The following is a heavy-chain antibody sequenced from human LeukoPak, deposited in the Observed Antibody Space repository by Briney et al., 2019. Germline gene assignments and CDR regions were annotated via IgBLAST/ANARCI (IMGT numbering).Heavy chain of an antibody. J-gene: IGHJ6*03. CDR1: GLTFSSYS. Sequence: GGSLRLSCAASGLTFSSYSMNWVRQAPGKGLEWASSISSSSSYIYYADSVKGRFTISRDNAKNSLYLQMNSLRAEDTAVYYCARVERGYHLILRKDYYYYMDVWGKGTTVTVSS. CDR2: ISSSSSYI. CDR3: ARVERGYHLILRKDYYYYMDV. V-gene: IGHV3-21*01. D-gene: IGHD5-12*01.